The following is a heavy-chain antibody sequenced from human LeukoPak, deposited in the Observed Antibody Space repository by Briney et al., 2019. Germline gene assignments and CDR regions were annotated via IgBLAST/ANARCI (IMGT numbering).Heavy chain of an antibody. D-gene: IGHD3-16*02. V-gene: IGHV3-23*01. CDR2: ISGSGGST. J-gene: IGHJ4*02. CDR3: AKEAPKGDYVWGSYPPY. Sequence: GGSLRLSCAASGSTFSSYAMSWVRQAPGKGLEWVSAISGSGGSTYYADSVKGRFTISRDNSKITLYLQMNSLRAEDTAVYYCAKEAPKGDYVWGSYPPYWGQGTLVTVSS. CDR1: GSTFSSYA.